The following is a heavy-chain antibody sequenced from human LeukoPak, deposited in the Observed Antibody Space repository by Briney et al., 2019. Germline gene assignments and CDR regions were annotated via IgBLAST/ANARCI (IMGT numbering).Heavy chain of an antibody. CDR1: GGSISSHY. CDR3: ARVGGLYYYDSSGYLND. J-gene: IGHJ3*01. Sequence: SETLSLTCTVSGGSISSHYWSWIRQPPGKGLEWLGYIYYSGSTNYNPSLKSRVTISVDTSKNQFSLKLSSVTAADTAVYYCARVGGLYYYDSSGYLNDWGQGTMVTVSS. D-gene: IGHD3-22*01. V-gene: IGHV4-59*11. CDR2: IYYSGST.